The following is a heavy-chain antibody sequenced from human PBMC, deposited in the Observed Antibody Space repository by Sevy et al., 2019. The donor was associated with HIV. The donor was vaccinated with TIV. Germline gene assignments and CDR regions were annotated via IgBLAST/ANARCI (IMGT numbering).Heavy chain of an antibody. CDR3: ARGRAPDNGRYYFDS. CDR1: GYIFGIYD. J-gene: IGHJ4*02. V-gene: IGHV1-18*01. D-gene: IGHD1-26*01. CDR2: ITPYSGDT. Sequence: ASVKVSCKASGYIFGIYDISWVRQAPGQGLEWMGWITPYSGDTNYAQKPQGRVTMTTDTSTRTSYMELSSLTSDDAGVYYCARGRAPDNGRYYFDSWAQGTLVTVSS.